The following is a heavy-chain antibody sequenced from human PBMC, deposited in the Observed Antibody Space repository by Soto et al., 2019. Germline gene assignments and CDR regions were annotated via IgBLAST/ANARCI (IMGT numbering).Heavy chain of an antibody. D-gene: IGHD3-10*01. J-gene: IGHJ4*02. Sequence: ETLSLTCAVYGGSFSGYYWSWIRQPPGKGLEWIGEINHSGSTNYNPSLKSRVTISVDTSKNQFSLKLSSVTAADTAVYYCARGRPRRSITPWGQGTLVTVSS. CDR1: GGSFSGYY. CDR3: ARGRPRRSITP. CDR2: INHSGST. V-gene: IGHV4-34*01.